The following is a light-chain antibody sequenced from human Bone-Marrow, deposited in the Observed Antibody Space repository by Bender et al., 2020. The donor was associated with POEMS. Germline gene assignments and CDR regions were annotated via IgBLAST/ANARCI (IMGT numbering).Light chain of an antibody. CDR3: AGWDDSLSGVV. CDR2: ANN. CDR1: DSNIGTNY. Sequence: QSVLTQPPSASGSPGQRVTISCSGGDSNIGTNYVHWYQQVPGTAPKLLVYANNQRPSGVPDRFSGSKSGTSASLAISEPRSEDEADYYGAGWDDSLSGVVFGGGTKLTVL. J-gene: IGLJ2*01. V-gene: IGLV1-47*02.